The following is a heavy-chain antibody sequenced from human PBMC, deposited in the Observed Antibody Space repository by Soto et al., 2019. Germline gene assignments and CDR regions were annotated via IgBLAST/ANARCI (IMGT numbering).Heavy chain of an antibody. J-gene: IGHJ3*02. Sequence: EVQLVESGGGLVQPGGSLRPSCAASGFTFSGYWMHWVRQAPGKGLVWVSRINTDGSATNYADSVKGRFTISRDNAKNTLDLRMNSLRAEDTAVYYCATGILDASSRAFDIWGQGTMVTVSS. D-gene: IGHD2-21*01. CDR3: ATGILDASSRAFDI. V-gene: IGHV3-74*01. CDR1: GFTFSGYW. CDR2: INTDGSAT.